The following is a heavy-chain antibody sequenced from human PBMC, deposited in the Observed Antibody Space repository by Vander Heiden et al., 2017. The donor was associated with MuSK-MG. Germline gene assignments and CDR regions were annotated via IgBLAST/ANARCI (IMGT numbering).Heavy chain of an antibody. CDR3: ARERWELPYYYYYMDV. V-gene: IGHV4-61*02. J-gene: IGHJ6*03. D-gene: IGHD1-26*01. Sequence: QVQLQESGPGLVKPSQTLSLTCTVSGRSISSGSYYWSWIRQPAGKGLEWIGRIYTSGSTNYNPSLKSRVTISVDTSKNQFSLKLSSVTAAETAVYYCARERWELPYYYYYMDVWGQGTTVTVSS. CDR1: GRSISSGSYY. CDR2: IYTSGST.